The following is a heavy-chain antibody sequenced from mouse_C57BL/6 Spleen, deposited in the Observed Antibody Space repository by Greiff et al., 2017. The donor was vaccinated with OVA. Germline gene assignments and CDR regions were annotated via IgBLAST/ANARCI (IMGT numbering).Heavy chain of an antibody. J-gene: IGHJ4*01. CDR2: IRSKSNNYAT. D-gene: IGHD2-12*01. Sequence: EVKLMESGGGLVQPKGSLKLSCAASGFSFNTYAMNWVRQAPGKGLEWVARIRSKSNNYATYYADSVKDRFTISRDDSESMLYLQMNNLKTEDTAMYYCVRHSYPLYAMDYWGQGTSVTVSS. V-gene: IGHV10-1*01. CDR1: GFSFNTYA. CDR3: VRHSYPLYAMDY.